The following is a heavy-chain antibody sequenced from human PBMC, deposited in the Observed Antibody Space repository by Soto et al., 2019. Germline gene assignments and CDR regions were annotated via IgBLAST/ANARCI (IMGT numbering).Heavy chain of an antibody. CDR3: ARFRDPLQYFDY. CDR1: GGSISSGGYY. CDR2: IYYSGST. V-gene: IGHV4-31*03. J-gene: IGHJ4*02. Sequence: SETLSLTCTVSGGSISSGGYYWSWIRQHPGKGLEWIGYIYYSGSTYYNPSLKSRVTISVDTSKNQFSLKLSSVTAADTAVYYCARFRDPLQYFDYWGQGTLVTVSS. D-gene: IGHD4-4*01.